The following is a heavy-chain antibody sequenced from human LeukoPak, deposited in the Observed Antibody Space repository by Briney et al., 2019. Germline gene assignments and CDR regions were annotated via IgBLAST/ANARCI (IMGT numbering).Heavy chain of an antibody. Sequence: GGSLRLSCAASGFTFNRYWMSWVRQAPGKELQWVANIKQDGSAKYYVDSVKGRFTISRDNAKNSLYLQMNSLRAEDTAVYYCAKRHSSGYYFFDFWGQGALVTVSS. D-gene: IGHD3-22*01. CDR2: IKQDGSAK. V-gene: IGHV3-7*01. CDR3: AKRHSSGYYFFDF. CDR1: GFTFNRYW. J-gene: IGHJ4*02.